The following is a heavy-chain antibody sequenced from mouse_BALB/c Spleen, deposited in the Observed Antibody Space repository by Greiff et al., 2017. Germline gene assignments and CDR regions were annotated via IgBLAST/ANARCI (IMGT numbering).Heavy chain of an antibody. CDR2: ISDGGSYT. J-gene: IGHJ2*01. D-gene: IGHD2-12*01. CDR3: ARDRDDDGALDY. CDR1: GFTFSDYY. V-gene: IGHV5-4*02. Sequence: EVQRVESGGGLVKPGGSLKLSCAASGFTFSDYYMYWVRQTPEKRLEWVATISDGGSYTYYPDSVKGRFTISRDNAKNNLYLQMSSLKSEDTAMYYCARDRDDDGALDYWGQGTTLTVSS.